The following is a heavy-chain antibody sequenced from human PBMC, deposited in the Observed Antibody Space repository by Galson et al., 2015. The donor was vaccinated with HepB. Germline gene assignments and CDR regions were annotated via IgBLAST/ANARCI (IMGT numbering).Heavy chain of an antibody. Sequence: SVKVSCKASGGTFSSYAISWVRQAPGQGLEWMGGIIPIFGTANYAQKFQGRATITADESTSTAYMELSSLRSEDTAVYYCARGLIAAAGQIYYFDYWGQGTLVTVSS. CDR2: IIPIFGTA. V-gene: IGHV1-69*13. J-gene: IGHJ4*02. CDR1: GGTFSSYA. CDR3: ARGLIAAAGQIYYFDY. D-gene: IGHD6-13*01.